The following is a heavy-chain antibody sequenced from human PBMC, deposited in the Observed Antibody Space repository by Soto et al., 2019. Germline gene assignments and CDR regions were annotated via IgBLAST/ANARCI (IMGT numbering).Heavy chain of an antibody. V-gene: IGHV1-8*01. CDR3: AREYYDSSAQGTYYYGMDV. CDR2: MNPNSGNT. J-gene: IGHJ6*02. Sequence: QVQLVQSGAEVKKPGASVKVSCKACGYTFTSYDINWVRQATGQGLEWMGWMNPNSGNTGYAQKFQGRVTMTRNTSISTAYMELSSLRSEDTAVYYCAREYYDSSAQGTYYYGMDVWGQGTTVTVSS. CDR1: GYTFTSYD. D-gene: IGHD3-22*01.